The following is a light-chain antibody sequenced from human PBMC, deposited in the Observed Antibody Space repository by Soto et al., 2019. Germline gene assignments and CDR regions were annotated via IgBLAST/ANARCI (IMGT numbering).Light chain of an antibody. CDR2: DAS. V-gene: IGKV1-5*01. CDR1: QTISTW. Sequence: MHRTPCPPPLSLSPAARVTITCRASQTISTWVAWYQQKPGKAPKLLVYDASTLQSGVASRFSGSGSGTEFTLIISGLQPDDSATYYCQQYTNTNNPWMFGQGTKVDIK. CDR3: QQYTNTNNPWM. J-gene: IGKJ1*01.